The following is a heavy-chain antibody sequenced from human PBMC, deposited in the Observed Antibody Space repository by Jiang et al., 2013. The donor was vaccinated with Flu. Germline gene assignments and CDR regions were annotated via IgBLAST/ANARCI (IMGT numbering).Heavy chain of an antibody. Sequence: GAEVKKPGASVKVSCKASGYSLSSSGISWVRQAPGQGLEWMGWISADNTKTNSTQKLQGRVTMTTDIPTSTAYMELRGLRSDDTAVYYCARVHASGNYFDDCYFGMDVWGQGTTVTVSS. D-gene: IGHD3-10*01. V-gene: IGHV1-18*01. CDR2: ISADNTKT. J-gene: IGHJ6*02. CDR1: GYSLSSSG. CDR3: ARVHASGNYFDDCYFGMDV.